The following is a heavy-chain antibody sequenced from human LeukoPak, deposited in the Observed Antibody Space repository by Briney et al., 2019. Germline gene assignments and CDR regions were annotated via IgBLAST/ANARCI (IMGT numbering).Heavy chain of an antibody. Sequence: PGRSLRLSCEASGFTFSTFAMSWVRQPPGKGLEWVSGISGSGGSTYYADSVKGRFTISRDNSKNTLYLQMNSLRAEDTALYYCAKEVGYDSSGYDDFWGQGTLVTVSS. D-gene: IGHD3-22*01. CDR3: AKEVGYDSSGYDDF. V-gene: IGHV3-23*01. CDR1: GFTFSTFA. CDR2: ISGSGGST. J-gene: IGHJ4*02.